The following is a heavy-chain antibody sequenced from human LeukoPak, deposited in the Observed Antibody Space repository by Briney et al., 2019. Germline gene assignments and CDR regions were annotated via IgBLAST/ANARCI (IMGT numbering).Heavy chain of an antibody. V-gene: IGHV3-23*01. CDR1: GFIFNSYA. D-gene: IGHD3-22*01. CDR3: AKDKGWCYYDSSGYEYYFVY. CDR2: FRDSGDNT. J-gene: IGHJ4*02. Sequence: GDSLRLSCADSGFIFNSYALSCVRQAPGKGLEWVSGFRDSGDNTFYAEYAKGRFTISRDTSKNTLHLQMNSLRVEDTAIYYCAKDKGWCYYDSSGYEYYFVYWGQGTLVTVSS.